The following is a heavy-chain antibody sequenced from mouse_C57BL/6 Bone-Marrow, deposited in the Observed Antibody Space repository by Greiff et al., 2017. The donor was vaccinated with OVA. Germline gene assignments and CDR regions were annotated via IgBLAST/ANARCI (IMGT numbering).Heavy chain of an antibody. CDR3: ARVVDYDGFAY. V-gene: IGHV3-6*01. Sequence: EVQLQQSGPGLVKPSQSLSLTCSVTGYSITSGYYWNWIRQFPGNKLEWMGYISYDGSNNYNPSLKNRISITRDTSKNQFFLKLNSVTTEDTATYDCARVVDYDGFAYWGQGTLVTVSA. D-gene: IGHD2-4*01. CDR2: ISYDGSN. J-gene: IGHJ3*01. CDR1: GYSITSGYY.